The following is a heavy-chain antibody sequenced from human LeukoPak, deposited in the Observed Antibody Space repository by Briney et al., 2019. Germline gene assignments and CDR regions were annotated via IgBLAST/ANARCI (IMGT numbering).Heavy chain of an antibody. CDR1: GFTVSSNY. J-gene: IGHJ4*02. Sequence: GGSLRLSCAASGFTVSSNYMSWVRQAPGKGLEWVSVIYSGGSTYYADSVKGRFTISRDNSKNTLYLQMNSLRAEDTAVYYCARDVGGSRQWLGEHYFDYWGQGTLVTVSS. V-gene: IGHV3-66*01. CDR3: ARDVGGSRQWLGEHYFDY. CDR2: IYSGGST. D-gene: IGHD6-19*01.